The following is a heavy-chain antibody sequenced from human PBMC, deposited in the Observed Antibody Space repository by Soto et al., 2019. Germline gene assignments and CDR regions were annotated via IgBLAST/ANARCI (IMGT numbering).Heavy chain of an antibody. D-gene: IGHD3-16*01. CDR2: MNPGIGDT. V-gene: IGHV1-8*01. J-gene: IGHJ5*02. CDR1: GYRFTNND. CDR3: ARMETFGSLNWFDP. Sequence: SVEVSCRDSGYRFTNNDVSWVRHATVQGLEWMGWMNPGIGDTGYAQKFQGRVTMTRDISIATAYMELSSLRSDDTDIYYCARMETFGSLNWFDPWGQGTLVTVHS.